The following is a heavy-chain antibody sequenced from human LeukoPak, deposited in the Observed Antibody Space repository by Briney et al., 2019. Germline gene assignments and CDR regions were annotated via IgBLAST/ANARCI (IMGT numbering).Heavy chain of an antibody. J-gene: IGHJ4*02. CDR1: GLTFDDNG. Sequence: GGSLSLSCPASGLTFDDNGMSWVRQAPGNGREWVTAIRVIGGSTSYADSVKGRFTISSDNSKTTLYLQMNSLRAEDTAVYYCAKDLSVTIYYFDYWGQGTLVTVSS. CDR3: AKDLSVTIYYFDY. CDR2: IRVIGGST. D-gene: IGHD3-3*01. V-gene: IGHV3-23*01.